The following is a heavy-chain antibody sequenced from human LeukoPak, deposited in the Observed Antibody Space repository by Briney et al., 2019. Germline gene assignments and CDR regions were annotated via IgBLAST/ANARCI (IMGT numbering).Heavy chain of an antibody. V-gene: IGHV4-34*01. CDR1: GGSFSGYY. J-gene: IGHJ4*02. Sequence: SETLSLTCAVYGGSFSGYYWSWIRQPPGKGLEWIGEINHSGSTNYNPTLKSRVTMSVDTSKNQFSLKLSSVTATDTAVYYCARSAVLLLWFGEQQYYFDYWGQGTLVTVSS. D-gene: IGHD3-10*01. CDR3: ARSAVLLLWFGEQQYYFDY. CDR2: INHSGST.